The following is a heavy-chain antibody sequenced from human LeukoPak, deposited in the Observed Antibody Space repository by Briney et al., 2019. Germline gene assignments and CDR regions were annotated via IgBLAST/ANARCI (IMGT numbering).Heavy chain of an antibody. D-gene: IGHD3-16*01. CDR3: ARGRPIPWGTPFDY. V-gene: IGHV4-31*03. CDR1: GGSISSGGYY. J-gene: IGHJ4*02. CDR2: IYYSGST. Sequence: SETLSLTCTVSGGSISSGGYYWSWIRQHPGKGLEWIGYIYYSGSTYYNPSLKSRVTISVDTSKNQFSLKLSSVTAADTAVYYCARGRPIPWGTPFDYWGQGTLVTVSS.